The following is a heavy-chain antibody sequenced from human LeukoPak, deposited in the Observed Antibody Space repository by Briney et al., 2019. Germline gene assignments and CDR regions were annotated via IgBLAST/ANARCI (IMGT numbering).Heavy chain of an antibody. CDR2: ISGSDGST. D-gene: IGHD4/OR15-4a*01. V-gene: IGHV3-23*01. J-gene: IGHJ4*02. Sequence: GGSLRLSCAASGFTFSSYAMGWVRQAPGKGLQWVSAISGSDGSTYYADSVKGRFTISRDNSKNTLYLQMNSLRAEDTAVYYCAKYGENYLDYWGQGTLVSVSS. CDR3: AKYGENYLDY. CDR1: GFTFSSYA.